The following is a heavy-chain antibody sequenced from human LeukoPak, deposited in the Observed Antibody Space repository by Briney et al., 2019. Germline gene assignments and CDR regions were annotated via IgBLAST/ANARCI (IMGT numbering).Heavy chain of an antibody. J-gene: IGHJ4*02. CDR3: ARIRGSIGHDDY. D-gene: IGHD3-22*01. CDR2: LYYSGSTKT. V-gene: IGHV4-59*08. CDR1: GGSISSFY. Sequence: KPSENLSLTVTVYGGSISSFYWIWIRQPPGKGLEWIGYLYYSGSTKTNSNPSLKSRVTISVDTSKNQFSLTLRSVTAADTAVYYCARIRGSIGHDDYWGQGTLVTV.